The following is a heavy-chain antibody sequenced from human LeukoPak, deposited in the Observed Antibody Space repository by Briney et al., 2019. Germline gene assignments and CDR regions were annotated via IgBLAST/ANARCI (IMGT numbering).Heavy chain of an antibody. Sequence: TLSLTCTVSGGSISSGGYYWSWIRQPPGKGLEWIGYIYHSGSTYYNPSLKSRVTISVDRSKNQFSLKLSSVTAADTAVYYCARRVRDGYNFDYWGQGTLVTVSS. CDR2: IYHSGST. CDR1: GGSISSGGYY. D-gene: IGHD5-24*01. V-gene: IGHV4-30-2*01. CDR3: ARRVRDGYNFDY. J-gene: IGHJ4*02.